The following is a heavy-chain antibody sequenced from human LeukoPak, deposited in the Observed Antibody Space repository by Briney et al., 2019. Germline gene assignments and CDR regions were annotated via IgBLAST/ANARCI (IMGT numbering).Heavy chain of an antibody. CDR3: ARHRGSIAAAGTPFDY. D-gene: IGHD6-13*01. V-gene: IGHV5-10-1*01. CDR2: IDPSDSYT. CDR1: GYSFTSYW. J-gene: IGHJ4*02. Sequence: GESLKISSMGSGYSFTSYWISWVRQMPGKGLEWMGRIDPSDSYTNYSPSFQGHVTISADKSISTAYLQWSSLKASDTAMYYCARHRGSIAAAGTPFDYWGQGTLVTVSS.